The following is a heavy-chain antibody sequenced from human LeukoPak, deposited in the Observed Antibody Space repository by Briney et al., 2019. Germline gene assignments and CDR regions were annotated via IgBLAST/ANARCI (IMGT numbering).Heavy chain of an antibody. D-gene: IGHD5-12*01. Sequence: SETLSLTCAVYGGSFSGYYWSWIRQPPGKVLEWIGEISHSGSTNYNPSLKSRVTISVDTSKNQFSLKLSSVTAADTAVYYCAAQYSGYVRLDYWGQGTLVTVSS. V-gene: IGHV4-34*01. CDR3: AAQYSGYVRLDY. J-gene: IGHJ4*02. CDR2: ISHSGST. CDR1: GGSFSGYY.